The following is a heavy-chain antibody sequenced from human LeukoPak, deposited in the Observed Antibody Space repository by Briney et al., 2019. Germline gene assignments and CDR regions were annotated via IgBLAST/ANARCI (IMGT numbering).Heavy chain of an antibody. Sequence: ASVKVSCKVSGYTLTELSIHWVRQAPGKGLEWMGGFDPEDGETIYAQKFQGRVTMTEDTSTDTAYMELSSLRSEDTAVYYCATVSFLSYYYGMDVWGQGTTVTVSS. CDR2: FDPEDGET. CDR3: ATVSFLSYYYGMDV. D-gene: IGHD1-26*01. J-gene: IGHJ6*02. V-gene: IGHV1-24*01. CDR1: GYTLTELS.